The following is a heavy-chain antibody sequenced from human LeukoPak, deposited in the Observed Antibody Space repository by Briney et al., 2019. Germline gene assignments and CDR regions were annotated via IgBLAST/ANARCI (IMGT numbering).Heavy chain of an antibody. CDR2: INAGNGNT. Sequence: ASVKVSCKASGYTFTSYAMHWVRQAPGQRLEWMGWINAGNGNTKYSQKFRGRVTITRDTSASTAYMELSSLRSEDTAVYYCARVRWKYSRDFGAFDIWGQGTMVTVSS. CDR1: GYTFTSYA. V-gene: IGHV1-3*01. J-gene: IGHJ3*02. CDR3: ARVRWKYSRDFGAFDI. D-gene: IGHD6-6*01.